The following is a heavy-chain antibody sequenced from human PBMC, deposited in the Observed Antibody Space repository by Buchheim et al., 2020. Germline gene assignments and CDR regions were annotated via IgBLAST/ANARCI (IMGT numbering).Heavy chain of an antibody. V-gene: IGHV4-39*01. CDR2: IYYSGST. J-gene: IGHJ4*02. CDR3: ARHQTVRVPRSVTVEYFDY. CDR1: GGSISSSSYY. D-gene: IGHD4-17*01. Sequence: QVQLQESGPGLVKPSQTLSLTCTVSGGSISSSSYYWGWIRQPPGKGLEWIGSIYYSGSTYYNPSLKSRVTISVDTSKNQFSLKLSSVTAADTAVYYCARHQTVRVPRSVTVEYFDYWGQGTL.